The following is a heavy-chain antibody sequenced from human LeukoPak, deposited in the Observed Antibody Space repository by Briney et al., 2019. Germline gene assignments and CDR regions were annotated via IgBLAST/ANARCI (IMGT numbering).Heavy chain of an antibody. Sequence: SVKLSCKATGATFSSYAICWVRQAHGQGLVWMGRIIPILGRATHAQNFQGRVTINADKSPSTAYPEMRSLRTEDTAVYYCAREMAANEPFDYWGQGTLVTVSS. J-gene: IGHJ4*02. CDR3: AREMAANEPFDY. CDR1: GATFSSYA. V-gene: IGHV1-69*04. D-gene: IGHD1-1*01. CDR2: IIPILGRA.